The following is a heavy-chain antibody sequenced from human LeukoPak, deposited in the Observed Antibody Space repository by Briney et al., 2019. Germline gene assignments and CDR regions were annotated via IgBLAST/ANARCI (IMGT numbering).Heavy chain of an antibody. Sequence: GGSLRLSCAASGFTFSSYSMNWVRQAPGKGLEWIAYISSSGRTIYYADSVKGRFTISRDNAKNSLYLQMNTLRVEDTAVYNCARGGSYYSFDYWGQGTLVTVSS. CDR2: ISSSGRTI. CDR1: GFTFSSYS. V-gene: IGHV3-48*04. D-gene: IGHD1-26*01. CDR3: ARGGSYYSFDY. J-gene: IGHJ4*02.